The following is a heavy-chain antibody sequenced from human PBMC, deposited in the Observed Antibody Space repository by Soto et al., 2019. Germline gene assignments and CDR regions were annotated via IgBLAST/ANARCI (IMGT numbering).Heavy chain of an antibody. D-gene: IGHD2-2*01. CDR2: INHSGST. V-gene: IGHV4-34*01. CDR1: GGSFSGNY. J-gene: IGHJ3*02. CDR3: ARNPPRAGAITSQWHRNYNTRYQLPPGGAFDI. Sequence: QVQLQQWGAGLVKPSATLSLTCAVYGGSFSGNYWSWIRQPPGKGLEWIGEINHSGSTNLNPSLKSRVTISVDTSKNQFSLRLSSVTAADTAVYYCARNPPRAGAITSQWHRNYNTRYQLPPGGAFDIWGQGTMVTVSS.